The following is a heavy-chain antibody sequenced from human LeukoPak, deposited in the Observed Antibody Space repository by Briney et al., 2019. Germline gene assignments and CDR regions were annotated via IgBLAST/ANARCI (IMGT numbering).Heavy chain of an antibody. D-gene: IGHD2-21*02. CDR3: AKEGAYCGGDCYSYFDY. V-gene: IGHV3-23*01. CDR2: ISGSGGST. Sequence: GGSLRLSCAASGFTFSNSAMNWVRQAPGKGLEWVSLISGSGGSTYYADSVKGRFTVSRDNSRNTLYLQMNSLRLEDTAVYYCAKEGAYCGGDCYSYFDYWGQGTLVTVSS. CDR1: GFTFSNSA. J-gene: IGHJ4*02.